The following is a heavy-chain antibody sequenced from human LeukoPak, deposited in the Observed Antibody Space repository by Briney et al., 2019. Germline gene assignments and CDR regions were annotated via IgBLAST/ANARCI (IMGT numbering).Heavy chain of an antibody. CDR3: ARDDRLGPWAFDI. Sequence: PSETLSLTCTVSGGSISSGGYYWSWIRQPPGKGLEWIGYIYHSGSTYYNPSLKSRVTISVDRSKNQFSLKLSSVTAADTAVYYCARDDRLGPWAFDIWGQGTMVTVSS. CDR2: IYHSGST. J-gene: IGHJ3*02. CDR1: GGSISSGGYY. V-gene: IGHV4-30-2*01. D-gene: IGHD6-25*01.